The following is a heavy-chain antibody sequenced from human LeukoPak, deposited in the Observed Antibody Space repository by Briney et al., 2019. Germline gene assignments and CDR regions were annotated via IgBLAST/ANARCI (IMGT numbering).Heavy chain of an antibody. CDR1: GFTFSSYV. CDR3: VYQVQGVVK. Sequence: GGSLRLSCSASGFTFSSYVMHWVRQAPGKGLEYVSGISGDGASTYYTDSVKGRFTISRDNSKNTLYVQMTSLRAEDTAVYYCVYQVQGVVKWGQGTLVTVSS. D-gene: IGHD3-3*01. J-gene: IGHJ4*02. CDR2: ISGDGAST. V-gene: IGHV3-64*05.